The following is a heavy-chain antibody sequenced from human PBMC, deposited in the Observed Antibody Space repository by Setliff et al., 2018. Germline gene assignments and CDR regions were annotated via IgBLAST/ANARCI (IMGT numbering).Heavy chain of an antibody. D-gene: IGHD6-13*01. V-gene: IGHV5-51*01. CDR1: GYSFSNYW. CDR2: IYPADSDT. Sequence: GESLKISCKGSGYSFSNYWIGWVRQMSGKGLEWMGIIYPADSDTRYSPSFQGQVTISADKSISTAYLQWSSLKASDTAMYYCARVGQQLVYYYYGMDVWGQGTTVTVSS. J-gene: IGHJ6*02. CDR3: ARVGQQLVYYYYGMDV.